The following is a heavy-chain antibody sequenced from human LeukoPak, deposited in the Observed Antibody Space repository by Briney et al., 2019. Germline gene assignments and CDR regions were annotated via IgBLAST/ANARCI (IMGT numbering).Heavy chain of an antibody. CDR1: GGSISSSSYY. D-gene: IGHD6-19*01. J-gene: IGHJ4*02. Sequence: SETLSLTCTVSGGSISSSSYYWGWIRQPPGKGLEWIGSMYYSGSTYYNPSLKSRVTILVDTSKNQFSLKLSSVTAADTAVYYCASQYSSGWYENWGQGTLVTVSS. V-gene: IGHV4-39*01. CDR2: MYYSGST. CDR3: ASQYSSGWYEN.